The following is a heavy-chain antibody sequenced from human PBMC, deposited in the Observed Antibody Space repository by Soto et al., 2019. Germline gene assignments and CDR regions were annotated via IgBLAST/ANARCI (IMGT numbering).Heavy chain of an antibody. J-gene: IGHJ6*02. CDR3: ARDHDSHPHPKYYSYYYGMDV. D-gene: IGHD3-22*01. CDR1: GGTFSSYA. V-gene: IGHV1-69*13. CDR2: IIPIFGTA. Sequence: ASVKVSCKASGGTFSSYAISWVRQAPGQGLEWMGGIIPIFGTANYAQKFQGRVTITADESTSTAYMELSSLRSEDTAVYYCARDHDSHPHPKYYSYYYGMDVWGQGTTVTVS.